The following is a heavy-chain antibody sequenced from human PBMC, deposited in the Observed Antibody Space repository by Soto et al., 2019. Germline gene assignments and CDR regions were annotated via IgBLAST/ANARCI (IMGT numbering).Heavy chain of an antibody. Sequence: SETLSLTCTVSGGSISGYYWSWIRQPPGKELQYIGYIYYSGSTNYNPSLQSRVTMSVDTSKNQFSLKLSSVTAADTAVYYCARGMRARIAAARWFDPWGQGTLVTVSS. CDR1: GGSISGYY. D-gene: IGHD6-13*01. V-gene: IGHV4-59*12. CDR3: ARGMRARIAAARWFDP. J-gene: IGHJ5*02. CDR2: IYYSGST.